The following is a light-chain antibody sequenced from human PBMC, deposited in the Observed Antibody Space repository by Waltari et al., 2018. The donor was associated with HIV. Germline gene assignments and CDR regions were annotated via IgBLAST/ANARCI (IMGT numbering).Light chain of an antibody. CDR1: SSDVGSYNR. V-gene: IGLV2-18*02. CDR2: EVT. Sequence: QSALTQPPSVSGSPGQSVTISCTGTSSDVGSYNRVSWYQRPPGTAPKLMIYEVTNRPSGVPDRFSGSKSGNTASLTISGLQAEDEAHYYCSSYSSSSTWVFGGGTKLTVL. J-gene: IGLJ3*02. CDR3: SSYSSSSTWV.